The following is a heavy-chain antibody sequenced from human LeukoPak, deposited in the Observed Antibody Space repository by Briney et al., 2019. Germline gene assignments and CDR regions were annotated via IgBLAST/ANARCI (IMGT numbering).Heavy chain of an antibody. CDR3: ARRSVTRWYYSD. Sequence: SETLSLTCSVSGGSISSYYWSWIRQPPGKGLEWIGYISPTGGTNYNPSLTSRATVSVGTSKNLFSLELDPVTAADTAVYFCARRSVTRWYYSDWGQGTLVTVSS. CDR2: ISPTGGT. D-gene: IGHD3-10*01. V-gene: IGHV4-4*09. J-gene: IGHJ4*02. CDR1: GGSISSYY.